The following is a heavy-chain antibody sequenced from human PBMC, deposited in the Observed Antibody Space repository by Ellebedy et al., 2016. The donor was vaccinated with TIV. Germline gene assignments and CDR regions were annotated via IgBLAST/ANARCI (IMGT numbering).Heavy chain of an antibody. Sequence: MPSETLSLTCTVSGGSISSYYWSWIRQPAGKGLEWIGRIYTSGSTNYNPSLKSRVTMSVDTSKNQFSLKLSSVTAADTAVYYCARVLDNWNDDNNAFDIWGQGTMVTVSS. V-gene: IGHV4-4*07. CDR3: ARVLDNWNDDNNAFDI. J-gene: IGHJ3*02. CDR1: GGSISSYY. D-gene: IGHD1-1*01. CDR2: IYTSGST.